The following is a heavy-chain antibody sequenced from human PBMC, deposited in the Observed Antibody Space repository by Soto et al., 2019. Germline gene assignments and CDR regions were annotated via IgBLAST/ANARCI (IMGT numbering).Heavy chain of an antibody. CDR2: INHIGVT. J-gene: IGHJ6*02. CDR3: ARFSGSYYYAMDV. Sequence: SETLSLTCAVYGGSFSGYYWSWIRQPPGKGLEWIGEINHIGVTNYKPSLKRRVTISVDTSKNQFSLQPKSVTAAVTALYYCARFSGSYYYAMDVWGQGSTVTVSS. D-gene: IGHD6-19*01. V-gene: IGHV4-34*01. CDR1: GGSFSGYY.